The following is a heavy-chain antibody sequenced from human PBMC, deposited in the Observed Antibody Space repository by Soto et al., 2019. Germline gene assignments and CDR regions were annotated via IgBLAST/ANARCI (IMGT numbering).Heavy chain of an antibody. V-gene: IGHV4-59*01. D-gene: IGHD6-19*01. CDR1: GGSISSYY. CDR3: ARDGGWLNSCCCYGMDV. CDR2: IYYSGST. Sequence: SETLSLTCTVSGGSISSYYWSWIRQPPGKGLEWIGYIYYSGSTNYNPSLKSRVTISVDTSKNQFSLKLSSVTAADTAVYYCARDGGWLNSCCCYGMDVWGQGTTVTVSS. J-gene: IGHJ6*02.